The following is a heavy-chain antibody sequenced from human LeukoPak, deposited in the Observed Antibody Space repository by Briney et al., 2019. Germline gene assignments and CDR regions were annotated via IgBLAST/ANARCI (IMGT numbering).Heavy chain of an antibody. V-gene: IGHV3-23*01. CDR1: GFTLSSCA. CDR2: VDGGGGGT. J-gene: IGHJ4*02. CDR3: AKQSAGSAAWYSLHYDF. Sequence: PGGSLRLSCAASGFTLSSCAMTWVRQAPGRGLEWASSVDGGGGGTYYADSVKGRFTISRDNSKDTLYLQMNGLRAEDTAVYFCAKQSAGSAAWYSLHYDFWGQGTLVTVSP. D-gene: IGHD6-13*01.